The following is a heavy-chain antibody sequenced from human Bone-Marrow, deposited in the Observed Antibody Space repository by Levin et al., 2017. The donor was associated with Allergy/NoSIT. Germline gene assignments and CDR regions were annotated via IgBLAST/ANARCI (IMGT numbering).Heavy chain of an antibody. CDR2: IYYSGST. CDR1: GGSISSYY. D-gene: IGHD4-11*01. J-gene: IGHJ5*02. CDR3: ARHLPYRDGWFDP. Sequence: SETLSLTCTVSGGSISSYYWSWIRQPPGKGLEWIGYIYYSGSTNYNPSLKSRVTISVDTSKNQFSLKVSSVTAADTAMYYCARHLPYRDGWFDPWGQGTLVTVSS. V-gene: IGHV4-59*08.